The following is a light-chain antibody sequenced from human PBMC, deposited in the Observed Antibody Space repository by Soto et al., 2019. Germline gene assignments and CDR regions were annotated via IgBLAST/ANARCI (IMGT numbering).Light chain of an antibody. CDR3: QEYNNWHPIT. J-gene: IGKJ4*01. Sequence: EIVLTQSPGTLSLSPGERATLSCRTSQSVSSNYLAWYQQKPGQAPRLLIYGASTRATGIPVRFSGSGSGTEFTLTITSLQSEDSAVYYCQEYNNWHPITFGGGTKVDIK. V-gene: IGKV3-15*01. CDR2: GAS. CDR1: QSVSSN.